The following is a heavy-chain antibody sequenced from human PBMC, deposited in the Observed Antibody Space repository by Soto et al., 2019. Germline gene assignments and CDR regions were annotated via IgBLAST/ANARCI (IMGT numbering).Heavy chain of an antibody. CDR1: GFTFTSSA. J-gene: IGHJ6*03. Sequence: VASVKVSCKASGFTFTSSAVQWVRQARGQRIEWIGWIVVGSGNTNYAQKFQERVTITRDMATSTAYMELSSLRSEDTAVYYCARCYDFWSGYYLVYYYYYLAVRGKGTTVTGSS. D-gene: IGHD3-3*01. CDR2: IVVGSGNT. CDR3: ARCYDFWSGYYLVYYYYYLAV. V-gene: IGHV1-58*01.